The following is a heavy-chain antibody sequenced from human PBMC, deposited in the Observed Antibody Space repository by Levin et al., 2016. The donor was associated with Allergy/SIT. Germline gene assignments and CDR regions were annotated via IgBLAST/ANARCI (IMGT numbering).Heavy chain of an antibody. V-gene: IGHV3-7*03. Sequence: GGSLRLSCTASGFSFSDRYMDWVRQAPGKGLEWVANIKQDGSGQKYVGSVKGRFTISRDNAKNSLYLQMDTLRAEDTAVYYCARGPGWLTDFWGQGTLVTVSS. CDR1: GFSFSDRY. D-gene: IGHD6-19*01. CDR3: ARGPGWLTDF. J-gene: IGHJ4*02. CDR2: IKQDGSGQ.